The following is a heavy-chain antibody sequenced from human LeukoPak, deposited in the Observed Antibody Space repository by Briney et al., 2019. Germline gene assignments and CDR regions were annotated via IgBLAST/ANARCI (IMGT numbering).Heavy chain of an antibody. D-gene: IGHD6-19*01. J-gene: IGHJ3*02. CDR1: GYTFTGYY. CDR2: INPNSGGT. Sequence: ASVKVSCKASGYTFTGYYMHWVRQAPGQGLEWMGWINPNSGGTNYAQKFQGRVTMTRDTSISTAYMELSRLRSDDTAVYYCARKKAVAASVWTLMDAFDIWGQGTMVTVSS. CDR3: ARKKAVAASVWTLMDAFDI. V-gene: IGHV1-2*02.